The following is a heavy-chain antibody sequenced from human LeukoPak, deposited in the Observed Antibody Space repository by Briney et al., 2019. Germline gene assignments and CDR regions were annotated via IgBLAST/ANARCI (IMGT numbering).Heavy chain of an antibody. V-gene: IGHV1-18*01. CDR1: GYTFTSYG. J-gene: IGHJ6*03. Sequence: GASVKVSCKASGYTFTSYGISWVRQAPGQGLEWMGWISAYNGNTNYAQKLQGRVTMTTDTSTSTAYMELRSLRSDDTAVYYCARDGVGASDSNYYYYYMDVWGKGTTVPVSS. CDR3: ARDGVGASDSNYYYYYMDV. D-gene: IGHD1-26*01. CDR2: ISAYNGNT.